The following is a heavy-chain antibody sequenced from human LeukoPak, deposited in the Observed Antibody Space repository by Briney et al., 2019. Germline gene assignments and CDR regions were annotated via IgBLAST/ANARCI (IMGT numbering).Heavy chain of an antibody. CDR1: EFIFSSYS. J-gene: IGHJ4*02. V-gene: IGHV3-21*01. CDR3: TMRGNTWYDC. CDR2: ISSSTTYI. D-gene: IGHD6-13*01. Sequence: PGGSLRLSCAASEFIFSSYSMNWVRQAPGKGLEWVSSISSSTTYIYYADSVKGRFTISRDNAKNSLYLQMNSLRAEDTAVCYCTMRGNTWYDCWGQGTLVTVSS.